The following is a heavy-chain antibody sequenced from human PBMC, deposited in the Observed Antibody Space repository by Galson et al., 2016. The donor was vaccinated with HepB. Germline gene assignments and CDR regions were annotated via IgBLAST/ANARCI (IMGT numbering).Heavy chain of an antibody. J-gene: IGHJ4*02. D-gene: IGHD3-3*01. CDR3: ARAPETGYDFWSGYADF. V-gene: IGHV3-33*01. CDR1: GFRFSDYG. Sequence: SLRLSCAASGFRFSDYGMHWVRQAPGRGLEWVALVWFDGSKKFYADSVKGRFTSSRDNAKNTLFLQMNSLRVEDSAVYYCARAPETGYDFWSGYADFWGQGNLVTVSS. CDR2: VWFDGSKK.